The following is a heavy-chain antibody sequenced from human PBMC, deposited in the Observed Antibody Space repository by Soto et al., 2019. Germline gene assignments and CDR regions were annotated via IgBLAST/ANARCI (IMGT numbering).Heavy chain of an antibody. D-gene: IGHD2-15*01. CDR2: IIPIFGTA. V-gene: IGHV1-69*12. CDR1: GGTFSSYA. Sequence: QVQLVQSGAEVKKPGSSVKVSCKASGGTFSSYAISWVRQAPGHGLEWMGGIIPIFGTANYAQKFQGRVTITADESTSTAYMELSSLRSEETAVYYCARESRYCSGGSCYFLPGIDYWGQGTLVTVSS. J-gene: IGHJ4*02. CDR3: ARESRYCSGGSCYFLPGIDY.